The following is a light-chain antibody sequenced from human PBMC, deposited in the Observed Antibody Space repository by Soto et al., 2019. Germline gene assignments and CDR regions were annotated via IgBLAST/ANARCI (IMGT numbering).Light chain of an antibody. Sequence: ELVMTQSPATLSVSPGERATLSCRTSQSVTTSYLAWYQQKPGQAPRLLIYGTSNRATGIPDRFSGSGSATDFTLTISRLEPEDFAVYYCHQYGDSPQTFGQGTKVDI. CDR1: QSVTTSY. V-gene: IGKV3-20*01. CDR3: HQYGDSPQT. J-gene: IGKJ1*01. CDR2: GTS.